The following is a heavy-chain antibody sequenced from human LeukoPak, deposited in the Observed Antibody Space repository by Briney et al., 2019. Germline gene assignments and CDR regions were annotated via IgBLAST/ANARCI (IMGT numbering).Heavy chain of an antibody. D-gene: IGHD3-16*01. J-gene: IGHJ4*02. Sequence: SETLPLTCTVSGGSIGAYYWTWIRQPPGKGPEWIGYIYYSGSTNYNPSLKSRVTMSVDTSKNQFSLKLNSVTAADTAVYYCARDRLGLPVDYWGRGTLVTVSS. CDR3: ARDRLGLPVDY. CDR2: IYYSGST. V-gene: IGHV4-59*13. CDR1: GGSIGAYY.